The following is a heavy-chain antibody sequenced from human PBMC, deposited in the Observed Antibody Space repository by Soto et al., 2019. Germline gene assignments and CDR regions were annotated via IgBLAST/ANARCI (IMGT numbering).Heavy chain of an antibody. D-gene: IGHD3-3*01. J-gene: IGHJ4*02. V-gene: IGHV1-69*01. CDR2: IIPIFGTA. CDR1: GGTFSSYA. Sequence: QVQLVQSGAEVKKPGSSVKVSCKASGGTFSSYAISWVRQAPGQGLEWMGGIIPIFGTANYAQKFQGRVTITADESTSTAYMELSSLRSEDTAGYYGAGGYDFWSGTRRGYFDYWGQGTLVTVSS. CDR3: AGGYDFWSGTRRGYFDY.